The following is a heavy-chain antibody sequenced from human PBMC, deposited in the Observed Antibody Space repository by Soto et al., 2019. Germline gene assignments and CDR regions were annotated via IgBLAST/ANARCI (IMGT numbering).Heavy chain of an antibody. CDR2: IYYSGDT. J-gene: IGHJ4*02. CDR3: ASLQVPGNFDY. D-gene: IGHD6-13*01. V-gene: IGHV4-39*01. Sequence: SETLSLTCTVSGGSISSSNYYCAWVRQPPGKGLEWIANIYYSGDTYSHPSLRSRLTVSVDTSKNQFSLKLTSLTAADTAMYYCASLQVPGNFDYWGQGTLVTVSS. CDR1: GGSISSSNYY.